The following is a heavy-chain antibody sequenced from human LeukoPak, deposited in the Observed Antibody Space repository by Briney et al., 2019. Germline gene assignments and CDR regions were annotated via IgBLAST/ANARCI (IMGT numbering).Heavy chain of an antibody. CDR1: GGSISSRSDY. D-gene: IGHD4-23*01. Sequence: SETLSLTCTVSGGSISSRSDYWGWIRQTPGKGLEWIGDLDSSGSTYYNPSLKSRVTISVGTSKNQFSLNLRSVTAADTAIYFCSRSHDYGGLYFYYYMDVWGKGTTVTVSS. CDR3: SRSHDYGGLYFYYYMDV. J-gene: IGHJ6*03. V-gene: IGHV4-39*01. CDR2: LDSSGST.